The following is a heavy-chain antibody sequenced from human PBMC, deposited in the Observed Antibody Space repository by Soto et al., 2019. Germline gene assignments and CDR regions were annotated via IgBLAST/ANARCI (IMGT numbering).Heavy chain of an antibody. CDR3: AQLGVMPFSHKHYFSH. J-gene: IGHJ4*02. Sequence: PGGTLRVSCVASRCSFDNYGMNWVRQAPGEGLEWVSAIKSDGTSTYYAASVEDRFTISRDNSKNTLYLQLNSLRAEDTAVYYCAQLGVMPFSHKHYFSHCGRGPLVTVSS. V-gene: IGHV3-23*01. CDR1: RCSFDNYG. D-gene: IGHD3-16*01. CDR2: IKSDGTST.